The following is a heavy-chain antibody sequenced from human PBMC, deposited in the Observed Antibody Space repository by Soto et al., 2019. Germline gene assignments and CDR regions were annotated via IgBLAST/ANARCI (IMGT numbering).Heavy chain of an antibody. D-gene: IGHD6-13*01. CDR3: ARASSSWYGRWFDP. J-gene: IGHJ5*02. CDR2: ISAYNGNT. Sequence: ASVKVSCKASGYTFTSYGISWVRQAPGQGLEWMGWISAYNGNTNYAQKLQGRVSMTTDTSTSTVYMELSSLRSEDTAVYYCARASSSWYGRWFDPWGQGTLVTVSS. V-gene: IGHV1-18*01. CDR1: GYTFTSYG.